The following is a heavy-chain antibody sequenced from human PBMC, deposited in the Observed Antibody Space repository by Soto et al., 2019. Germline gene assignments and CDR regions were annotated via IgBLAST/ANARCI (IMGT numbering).Heavy chain of an antibody. V-gene: IGHV1-18*01. D-gene: IGHD3-16*01. J-gene: IGHJ6*02. CDR2: ISAYSGNT. CDR3: ARDVMIAPISYYGMDV. CDR1: GYTFTSCG. Sequence: ASVKVSCKASGYTFTSCGISWVRQAPGQGLEWMGWISAYSGNTNYAQKLQGRVTMTTDTSASTAYMELRSLRFDDTAFYYCARDVMIAPISYYGMDVWGQGTTVTVSS.